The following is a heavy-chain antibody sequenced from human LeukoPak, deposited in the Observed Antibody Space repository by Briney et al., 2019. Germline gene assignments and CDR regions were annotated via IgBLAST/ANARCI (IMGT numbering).Heavy chain of an antibody. J-gene: IGHJ4*02. CDR3: ARGAYYYED. CDR1: GFTFSSYW. D-gene: IGHD3-22*01. CDR2: ISTDRSAT. V-gene: IGHV3-74*01. Sequence: GGSLRLSCAASGFTFSSYWMHWVRQAPGKGLVWVSRISTDRSATDYADSVKGRFAISRDNAKNTLYLQMNSLRAEDTAVYYCARGAYYYEDWGQGTLVTVSS.